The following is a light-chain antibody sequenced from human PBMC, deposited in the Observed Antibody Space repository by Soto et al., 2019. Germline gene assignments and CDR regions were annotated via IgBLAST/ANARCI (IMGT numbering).Light chain of an antibody. CDR1: QSVSNY. CDR3: HQYDDGPYT. J-gene: IGKJ2*01. CDR2: GAS. V-gene: IGKV3-15*01. Sequence: EIVLTQSPATLSLSPGERATLSCRASQSVSNYLAWYQQKPGQAPRLLIYGASTRATGIPVRFSGSGSGTEFTLTISSLQSEDFAVYYCHQYDDGPYTFGQGTKVDIK.